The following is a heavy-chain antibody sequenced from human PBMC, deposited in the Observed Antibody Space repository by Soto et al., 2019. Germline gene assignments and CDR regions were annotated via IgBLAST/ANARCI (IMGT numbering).Heavy chain of an antibody. CDR3: ARALKRSSTENWFDP. V-gene: IGHV1-3*01. CDR1: GYTFTSYA. CDR2: INAGNGNT. J-gene: IGHJ5*02. Sequence: ASVKVSCKASGYTFTSYAMHWVRQAPGQRLEWMGWINAGNGNTKYSQKFQGRVTITRDTSASTAYMELSSLRSEDTAVYYCARALKRSSTENWFDPWGQGTLVTVSS. D-gene: IGHD6-13*01.